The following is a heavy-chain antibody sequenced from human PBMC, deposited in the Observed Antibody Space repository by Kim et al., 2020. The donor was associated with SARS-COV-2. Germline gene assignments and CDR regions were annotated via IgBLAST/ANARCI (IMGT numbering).Heavy chain of an antibody. CDR3: ARADGVSMVRGVIIYLDAFDI. J-gene: IGHJ3*02. CDR1: GYTFTSYA. V-gene: IGHV1-3*01. CDR2: INAGNGNT. Sequence: ASVKVSCKASGYTFTSYAMHWVRQAPGQRLEWMGWINAGNGNTKYSQKFQGRVTITRDTSASTAYMELSSLRSEDTAVYYCARADGVSMVRGVIIYLDAFDIWGQGTMVTVSS. D-gene: IGHD3-10*01.